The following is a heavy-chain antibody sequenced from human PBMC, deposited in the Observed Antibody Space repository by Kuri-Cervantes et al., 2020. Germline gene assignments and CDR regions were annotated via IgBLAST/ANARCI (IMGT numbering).Heavy chain of an antibody. CDR3: ASAPFDWRFDY. J-gene: IGHJ4*02. V-gene: IGHV4-59*08. D-gene: IGHD3-9*01. CDR1: GGSISGYY. Sequence: SETLSLTCTVSGGSISGYYWSWIRQPAGKGLEWSGYIYYSGSTYYNPSLKSRVTISVDTSKNQFSLKLSSVTAADTAVYYCASAPFDWRFDYWGQGTLVTVSS. CDR2: IYYSGST.